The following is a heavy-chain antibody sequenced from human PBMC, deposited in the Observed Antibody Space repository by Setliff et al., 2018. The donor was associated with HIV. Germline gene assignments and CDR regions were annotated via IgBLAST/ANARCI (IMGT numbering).Heavy chain of an antibody. CDR1: GGSISSGSYY. Sequence: PSETLSLTCTASGGSISSGSYYWTWIRQLAGKGLEWIGRIYTGGTTNYNPSLKSRVSISADMSKNHFSLNLSSVTAADTAVYYCCRSMTTVLEDAFDIWGQGAMVTVSS. V-gene: IGHV4-61*02. J-gene: IGHJ3*02. CDR3: CRSMTTVLEDAFDI. D-gene: IGHD4-17*01. CDR2: IYTGGTT.